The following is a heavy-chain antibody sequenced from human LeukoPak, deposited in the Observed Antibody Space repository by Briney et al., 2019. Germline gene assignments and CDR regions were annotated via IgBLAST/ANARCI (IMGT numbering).Heavy chain of an antibody. V-gene: IGHV5-51*01. J-gene: IGHJ4*02. Sequence: GESLKISCKGSGYRFSSYWIGWVRQMPGKGLEWMGIIYHGDSDTRYSPSFQGLVTISADKSISTAYLQWSSLKASDTAMYFCARRDGSGSPHFDYWDQGTLVTVSS. CDR1: GYRFSSYW. CDR3: ARRDGSGSPHFDY. CDR2: IYHGDSDT. D-gene: IGHD3-10*01.